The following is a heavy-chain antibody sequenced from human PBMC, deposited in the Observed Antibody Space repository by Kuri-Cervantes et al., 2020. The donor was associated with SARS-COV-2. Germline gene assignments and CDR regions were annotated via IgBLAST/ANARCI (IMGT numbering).Heavy chain of an antibody. CDR2: INSDGSST. D-gene: IGHD3-16*01. J-gene: IGHJ6*03. CDR1: GFTFSSYW. CDR3: ARGESYYYYYYMDV. V-gene: IGHV3-74*01. Sequence: GESLKISCAASGFTFSSYWMHWVRQAPGKGLVWVSRINSDGSSTSYADSVKGRFTISRDNAKNSLYLQMNSLRAEDTAVYYCARGESYYYYYYMDVWGKGTTVTVSS.